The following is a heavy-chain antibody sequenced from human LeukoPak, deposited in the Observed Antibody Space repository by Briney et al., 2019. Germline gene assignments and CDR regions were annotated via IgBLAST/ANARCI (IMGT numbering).Heavy chain of an antibody. J-gene: IGHJ4*02. CDR2: ISYDGSNK. CDR1: GFTFSSYA. V-gene: IGHV3-30*04. Sequence: GGSLRLSCAASGFTFSSYAMHWVRQAPGKGLEWVAVISYDGSNKYYADSVKGRFTISRDNSKNTLYLQMNSLRAEDTALYYWARARAVAGLYYFDYWGQGTLVTVSS. CDR3: ARARAVAGLYYFDY. D-gene: IGHD6-19*01.